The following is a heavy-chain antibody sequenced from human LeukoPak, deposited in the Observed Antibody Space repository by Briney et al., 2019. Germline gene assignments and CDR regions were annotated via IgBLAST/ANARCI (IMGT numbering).Heavy chain of an antibody. V-gene: IGHV4-34*01. CDR2: INHSGST. D-gene: IGHD6-13*01. Sequence: SETLSLTCAVYGGSFSGYYWSWIRQPPGKGLEWIGEINHSGSTNYSPSLKSRVTISVDTSKNQFSLKLSSVTAADTAVYYCASQASIAAAGTTYWGQGTLVTVSS. CDR1: GGSFSGYY. CDR3: ASQASIAAAGTTY. J-gene: IGHJ4*02.